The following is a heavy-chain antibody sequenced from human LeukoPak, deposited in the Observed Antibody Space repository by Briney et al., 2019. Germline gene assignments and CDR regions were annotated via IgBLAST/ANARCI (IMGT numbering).Heavy chain of an antibody. V-gene: IGHV3-23*01. J-gene: IGHJ4*02. Sequence: GGSLRLSCAASGFTFSGYAMSWVRQAPGKGLEWVSAISGSGGSTYYADSVKGRFTISRDNSKNTLYLQMNSLRAEDTAVYYCASTSGHYDFWSGSSFDYWGQGTLVTVSS. D-gene: IGHD3-3*01. CDR3: ASTSGHYDFWSGSSFDY. CDR1: GFTFSGYA. CDR2: ISGSGGST.